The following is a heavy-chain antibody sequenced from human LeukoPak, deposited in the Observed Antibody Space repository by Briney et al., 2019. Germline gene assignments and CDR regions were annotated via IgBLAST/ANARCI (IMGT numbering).Heavy chain of an antibody. J-gene: IGHJ4*02. CDR1: GGSFSGYY. Sequence: SATLSLTCAVYGGSFSGYYWSWIRQPPGKGLEWIGEINHSGSTNYNPSLKSRVTISVNTSKNQFSLKLSSVTAADTAVYYCARGHGSSYLDYWGQGTLVTVSS. CDR3: ARGHGSSYLDY. D-gene: IGHD6-13*01. CDR2: INHSGST. V-gene: IGHV4-34*01.